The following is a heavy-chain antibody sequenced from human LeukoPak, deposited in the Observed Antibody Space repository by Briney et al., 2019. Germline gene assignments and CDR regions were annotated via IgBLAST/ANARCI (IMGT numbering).Heavy chain of an antibody. D-gene: IGHD2-2*01. Sequence: GGSLRLSCAASGFTFSSYGMHWVRQAPGKGLEWVAVIRYDGSNKYYADSVKGRFTISRDNSKNTLYLQMNSLRAEDTAVYYCAKESLIVVVPAAHFDYWGQGTLVTVSS. CDR3: AKESLIVVVPAAHFDY. CDR2: IRYDGSNK. V-gene: IGHV3-30*02. J-gene: IGHJ4*02. CDR1: GFTFSSYG.